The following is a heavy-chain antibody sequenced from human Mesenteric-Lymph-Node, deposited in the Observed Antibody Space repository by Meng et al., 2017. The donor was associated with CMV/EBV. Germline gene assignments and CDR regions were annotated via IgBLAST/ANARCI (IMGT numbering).Heavy chain of an antibody. V-gene: IGHV3-69-1*02. CDR3: AREDYDFWSGWG. CDR2: INSNSTI. D-gene: IGHD3-3*01. CDR1: GFTCSDYY. Sequence: GESLKISCAASGFTCSDYYMNWVRQAPGKGLEWVSSINSNSTIYYADSLKGRFTFSRDNAKISLYLQMNSLRAEDTAVYYCAREDYDFWSGWGWGQGTLVTVSS. J-gene: IGHJ4*02.